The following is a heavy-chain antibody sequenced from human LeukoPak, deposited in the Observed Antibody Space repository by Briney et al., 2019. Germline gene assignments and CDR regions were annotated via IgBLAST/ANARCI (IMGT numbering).Heavy chain of an antibody. CDR2: ISYDGSNK. D-gene: IGHD7-27*01. J-gene: IGHJ3*02. Sequence: GGSLRLSCAASGFTFSSYGMHWVRQAPGKGLEWVAVISYDGSNKYYADSVKGRFTISRDNSKNTLYLQMNSLRAEDTAVYYCAKDLGTWGASDIWGQGTMVTVSS. CDR3: AKDLGTWGASDI. V-gene: IGHV3-30*18. CDR1: GFTFSSYG.